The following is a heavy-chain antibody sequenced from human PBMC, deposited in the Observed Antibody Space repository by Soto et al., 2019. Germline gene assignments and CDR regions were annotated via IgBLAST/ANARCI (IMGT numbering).Heavy chain of an antibody. J-gene: IGHJ5*02. CDR1: GCTFSSYA. V-gene: IGHV3-23*01. CDR3: ARHWDYDRTGADWFDP. Sequence: GGSLRLSCAGSGCTFSSYAMSWVRQATGKGLEWVSAISGSGGSTYYADSVKGRFTISRDNSKNTLYLQMNSLRAADTAVYYCARHWDYDRTGADWFDPWGHGTLVTVSS. CDR2: ISGSGGST. D-gene: IGHD3-22*01.